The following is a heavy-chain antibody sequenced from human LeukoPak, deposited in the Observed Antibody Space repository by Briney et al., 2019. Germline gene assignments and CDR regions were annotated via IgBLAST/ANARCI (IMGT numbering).Heavy chain of an antibody. CDR2: ISSSSSYI. CDR1: GFTFSSYS. Sequence: GGSLRLSCAASGFTFSSYSMKWVRQAPGKGLEWVSSISSSSSYIYYADSVKGRFTISRDNAKNSLYLQMNSLRAEDTAVYYCARDRGRLTLAELDYWGQGTLVTVSS. D-gene: IGHD3-10*01. CDR3: ARDRGRLTLAELDY. J-gene: IGHJ4*02. V-gene: IGHV3-21*01.